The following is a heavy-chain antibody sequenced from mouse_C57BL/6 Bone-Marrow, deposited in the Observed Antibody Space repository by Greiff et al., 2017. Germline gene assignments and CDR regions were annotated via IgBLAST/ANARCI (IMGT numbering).Heavy chain of an antibody. D-gene: IGHD2-4*01. CDR3: AREGPYDYDGSFDY. J-gene: IGHJ2*01. Sequence: VQLVESGAELVRPGTSVKMSCKASGYTFTNYWIGWAKQRPGHGLEWIGDIYPGGGYTNYNEKFKGKATLTADKSSSTAYMQFSSLTSEDSAIYYCAREGPYDYDGSFDYWGQGTTLTVSS. CDR1: GYTFTNYW. CDR2: IYPGGGYT. V-gene: IGHV1-63*01.